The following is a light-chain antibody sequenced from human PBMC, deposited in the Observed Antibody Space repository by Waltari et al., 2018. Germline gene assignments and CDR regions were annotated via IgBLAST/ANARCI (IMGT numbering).Light chain of an antibody. V-gene: IGLV2-11*01. J-gene: IGLJ2*01. CDR2: DVS. CDR3: CSYAGSYTLEV. Sequence: QSALTQPRSVSGSPGQSVTISCTGTSSDVGGYNYVSWYQQHPGKAPKLMICDVSKRPSGVPDRFSGSKSGNTASLTISGLHAEDEADYYCCSYAGSYTLEVFGGGTKLTVL. CDR1: SSDVGGYNY.